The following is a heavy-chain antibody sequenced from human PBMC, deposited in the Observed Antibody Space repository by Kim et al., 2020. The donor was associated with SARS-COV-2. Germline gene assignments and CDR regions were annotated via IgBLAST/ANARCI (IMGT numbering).Heavy chain of an antibody. CDR2: VTYSGRA. Sequence: SETLSLTCSVSGDSVNSDLYYWTWIRQRPGKELEWIGSVTYSGRAIYNPSLKDRVTISMYASKNQFSLKVTSVSSADTAVYYCARDRVVRGVAAEYNSFDPWGQGTLVSVSS. CDR3: ARDRVVRGVAAEYNSFDP. V-gene: IGHV4-61*01. J-gene: IGHJ5*02. CDR1: GDSVNSDLYY. D-gene: IGHD3-10*01.